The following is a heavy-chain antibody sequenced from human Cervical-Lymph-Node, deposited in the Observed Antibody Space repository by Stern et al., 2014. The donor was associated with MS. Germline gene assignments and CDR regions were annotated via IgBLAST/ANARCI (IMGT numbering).Heavy chain of an antibody. CDR2: ISYDGSNK. CDR1: GFTFSRYA. Sequence: QVQLVQSGGGVVRPGRTLRLSCATSGFTFSRYAVLWVRQAPGKGLEWVAAISYDGSNKFYGDSVKGRFTISRDNSKNTRFLQMNNLRPEDSGVYHCARDRLDGDYVYYYGLDVWGQGTTVTVSS. J-gene: IGHJ6*02. D-gene: IGHD4-17*01. CDR3: ARDRLDGDYVYYYGLDV. V-gene: IGHV3-30*04.